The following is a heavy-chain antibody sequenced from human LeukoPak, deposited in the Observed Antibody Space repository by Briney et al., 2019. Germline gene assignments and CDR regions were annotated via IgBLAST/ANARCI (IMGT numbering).Heavy chain of an antibody. J-gene: IGHJ2*01. CDR3: AKEGSGNYYDSSGFDPVWYFDL. CDR1: GFSFSSYS. Sequence: GGSLRLSCAGSGFSFSSYSLNWVRQAPGKGLEWVSFIRGSSSYMYYADSVKGRFTISRDNAKNSLYLQMNNLRAEDTAVYYCAKEGSGNYYDSSGFDPVWYFDLWGRGTLVTVSS. D-gene: IGHD3-22*01. V-gene: IGHV3-21*04. CDR2: IRGSSSYM.